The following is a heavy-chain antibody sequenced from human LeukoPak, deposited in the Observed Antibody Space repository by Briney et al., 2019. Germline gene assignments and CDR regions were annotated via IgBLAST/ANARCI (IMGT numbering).Heavy chain of an antibody. D-gene: IGHD3-9*01. V-gene: IGHV4-31*03. CDR1: GGSISSGGYY. J-gene: IGHJ6*04. CDR3: AREPQTGYKSPGEYYHGMDV. CDR2: IYYSGST. Sequence: SETLSLTCTVSGGSISSGGYYWSWIRQHPGKGLEWIGYIYYSGSTYYNPSLKSRVTISVDTSKNQFSLKLSSVTAADTAVYYCAREPQTGYKSPGEYYHGMDVWGKGTTVTVSS.